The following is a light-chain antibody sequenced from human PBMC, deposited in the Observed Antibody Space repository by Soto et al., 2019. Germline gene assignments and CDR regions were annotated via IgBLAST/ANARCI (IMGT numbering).Light chain of an antibody. J-gene: IGKJ1*01. CDR1: QRIDTW. V-gene: IGKV1-5*03. CDR2: KAT. Sequence: DIQMTQSPSIVSASVGDRVTLTCRASQRIDTWLAWYQQKPGTAPKLLIYKATTLQSGVPSRFSGSGSGTEFTLAISSLEPDDFATYYCQEYETFSPWTFGQGTKVEVK. CDR3: QEYETFSPWT.